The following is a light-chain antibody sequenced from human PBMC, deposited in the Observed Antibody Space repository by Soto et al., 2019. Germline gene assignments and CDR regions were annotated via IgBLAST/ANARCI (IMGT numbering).Light chain of an antibody. V-gene: IGLV2-18*02. CDR2: EVN. J-gene: IGLJ1*01. CDR1: SSDVGSYNR. CDR3: CSYAGTVAYV. Sequence: SVLSQLPSVSGSPGQSVTISCTGTSSDVGSYNRVSWYQQPPGTAPKLIICEVNTRPSGISNRFSGSKSGDTASLTISGLQAEDEADYFCCSYAGTVAYVFGTGTKVTVL.